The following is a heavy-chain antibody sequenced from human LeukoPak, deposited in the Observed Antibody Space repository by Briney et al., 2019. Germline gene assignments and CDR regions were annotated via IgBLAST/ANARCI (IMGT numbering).Heavy chain of an antibody. V-gene: IGHV1-18*01. D-gene: IGHD3-10*01. Sequence: ASVTVSFTASGYTFTSYGISWGRQAPGPGLERMGCSGAYNGNTNYAQKLQGRVTMTTDTSTSTAYMELRSLRSDDTAVYYCARDPSYYYGSGSYYNVSYFYYGMDVWGQGTTVTVSS. J-gene: IGHJ6*02. CDR2: SGAYNGNT. CDR1: GYTFTSYG. CDR3: ARDPSYYYGSGSYYNVSYFYYGMDV.